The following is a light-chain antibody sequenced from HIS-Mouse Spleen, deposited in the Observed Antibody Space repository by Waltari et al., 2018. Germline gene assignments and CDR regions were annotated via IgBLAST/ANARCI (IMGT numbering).Light chain of an antibody. V-gene: IGKV1-39*01. Sequence: DIQMTQSPSSLSASVGDRVTITCRASQSMSSYLNWYQQKPGKAPKLLIYAASSLHSGVRSRFSGSGSGTDFTLTISSLQPEDFATYYCQQSYSTPRTFGQGTKVEIK. CDR1: QSMSSY. CDR3: QQSYSTPRT. CDR2: AAS. J-gene: IGKJ1*01.